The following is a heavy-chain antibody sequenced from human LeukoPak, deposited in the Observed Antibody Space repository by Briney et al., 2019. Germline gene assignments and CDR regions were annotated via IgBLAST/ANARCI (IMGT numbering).Heavy chain of an antibody. J-gene: IGHJ4*02. D-gene: IGHD3-3*02. CDR2: IYSGGST. CDR3: ATRSLISPY. CDR1: GVAVSHNY. Sequence: GKSLRLSCAASGVAVSHNYMSWVRQAPGKGLEWVSCIYSGGSTDYADSVKGRFTISRDNSRNTLYLQMNSLRAEDTAVYYCATRSLISPYWGQGTLVTVSS. V-gene: IGHV3-53*01.